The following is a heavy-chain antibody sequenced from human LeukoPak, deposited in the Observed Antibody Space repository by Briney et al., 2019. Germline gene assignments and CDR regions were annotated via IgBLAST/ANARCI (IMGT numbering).Heavy chain of an antibody. V-gene: IGHV3-21*04. J-gene: IGHJ4*01. CDR2: ISSSSSYI. CDR1: GFTFSSYS. CDR3: AKVKGVVVVITNGFDY. Sequence: GSLRLSCAASGFTFSSYSMNWVRQAPGKGLEWVSSISSSSSYIYYADSVKGRFTISRDNAKNSLYLQMNSLRAGDTAVYYCAKVKGVVVVITNGFDYWGQGTLVTVSS. D-gene: IGHD3-22*01.